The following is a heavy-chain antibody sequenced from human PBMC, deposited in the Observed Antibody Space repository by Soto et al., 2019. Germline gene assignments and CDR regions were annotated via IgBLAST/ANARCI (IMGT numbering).Heavy chain of an antibody. CDR1: GGSVSSGSYY. CDR2: IYYSGST. CDR3: ARDSSGWYTFDY. D-gene: IGHD6-19*01. Sequence: SETLSLTCTVSGGSVSSGSYYWSWIRQPPGKGLEWIGYIYYSGSTNYNPSLKSRVTISVDTSKNQFSLKLSSVTAADTAVYYCARDSSGWYTFDYWGRGTLVTSPQ. J-gene: IGHJ4*02. V-gene: IGHV4-61*01.